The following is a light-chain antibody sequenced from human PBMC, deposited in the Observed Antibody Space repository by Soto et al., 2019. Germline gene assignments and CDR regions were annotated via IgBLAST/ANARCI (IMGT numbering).Light chain of an antibody. CDR2: DVS. J-gene: IGLJ3*02. Sequence: QSALTQPASVSGSPGQSITISCTGTSSDVGGYNAVSWYQQHPGKAPKLMIYDVSSRPSGVSNHFSGSKSDNTASLTISGLQAEDEASYYCSSYTSSSTLVFGGGTKLTVL. V-gene: IGLV2-14*01. CDR1: SSDVGGYNA. CDR3: SSYTSSSTLV.